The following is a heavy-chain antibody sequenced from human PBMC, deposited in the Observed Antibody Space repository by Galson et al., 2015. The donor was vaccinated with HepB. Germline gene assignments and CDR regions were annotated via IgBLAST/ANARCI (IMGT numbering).Heavy chain of an antibody. V-gene: IGHV3-7*03. CDR3: ARDPIRQGYTYGNFDY. Sequence: SLRLSCAVSGFSFSSYWMSWVRQAPGKGLEWVGNINQDGSVKYYGDSMKGRVTISRDNAKNALFLQMNTLRAEDTAVYYCARDPIRQGYTYGNFDYWGQGTLVTVSS. D-gene: IGHD5-18*01. J-gene: IGHJ4*02. CDR1: GFSFSSYW. CDR2: INQDGSVK.